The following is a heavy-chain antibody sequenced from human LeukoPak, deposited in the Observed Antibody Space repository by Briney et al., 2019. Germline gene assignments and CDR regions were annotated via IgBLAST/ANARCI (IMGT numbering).Heavy chain of an antibody. CDR3: AKVIRGVLDHAFDI. V-gene: IGHV3-23*01. Sequence: PGGSLRLSCAASGLTVSGNYMSWVRQAPGEGLDWVSSINDNGRSTFYPDSVKGRFTLSRDNSKNTLYLQMNSLRGEDTAVYYCAKVIRGVLDHAFDICGQGTMVTVSS. J-gene: IGHJ3*02. CDR1: GLTVSGNY. D-gene: IGHD3-10*01. CDR2: INDNGRST.